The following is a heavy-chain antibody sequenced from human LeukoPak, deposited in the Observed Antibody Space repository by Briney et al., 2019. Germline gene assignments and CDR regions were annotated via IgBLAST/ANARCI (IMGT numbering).Heavy chain of an antibody. V-gene: IGHV1-18*01. D-gene: IGHD2-2*01. Sequence: GASVKVSCKASGYTFTNYGISWVRQAPGQGLEWMGWISAYNGNTNYAQKLQGRVTMTTGISTSTAYMELRSLRSDDTAVYYCARVGEYCSSTSCHDYWGQGTLVTVSS. J-gene: IGHJ4*02. CDR1: GYTFTNYG. CDR3: ARVGEYCSSTSCHDY. CDR2: ISAYNGNT.